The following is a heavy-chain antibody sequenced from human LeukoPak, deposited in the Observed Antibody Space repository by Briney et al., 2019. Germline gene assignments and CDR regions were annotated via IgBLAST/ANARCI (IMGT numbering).Heavy chain of an antibody. CDR3: TKDPNGDYIGAFDP. D-gene: IGHD4-17*01. Sequence: GVSLRLFCAASGFIFSSFAMTCVRQSRGKGLEWVSSITGSHGRTYTTDSVKGRFTISRDNSQNTLYLQMNSLRAEDTAVYCCTKDPNGDYIGAFDPWGQGTLVTVSS. CDR1: GFIFSSFA. V-gene: IGHV3-23*01. J-gene: IGHJ5*02. CDR2: ITGSHGRT.